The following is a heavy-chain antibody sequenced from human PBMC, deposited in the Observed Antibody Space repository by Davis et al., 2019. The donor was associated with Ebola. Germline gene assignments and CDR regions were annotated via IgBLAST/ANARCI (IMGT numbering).Heavy chain of an antibody. Sequence: GESLKISCAASGFTFSSYAMHWVRQAPGKGLEWVAVLPYDGSNIYYADSVKGRFTISRDNSKNPLYLQMNSLGAEDTAVYYCARAYCSSTSCYVHDYYGMDVWGQGTTVTVSS. J-gene: IGHJ6*02. D-gene: IGHD2-2*01. CDR3: ARAYCSSTSCYVHDYYGMDV. CDR1: GFTFSSYA. CDR2: LPYDGSNI. V-gene: IGHV3-30-3*01.